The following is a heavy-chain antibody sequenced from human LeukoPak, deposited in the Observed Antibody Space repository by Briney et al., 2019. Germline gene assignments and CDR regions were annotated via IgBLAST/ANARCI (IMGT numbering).Heavy chain of an antibody. Sequence: GGSLRLSCAASGFSVGSNYMNWVRQAPGKGLEWVSILYSGDSTYYADSVKGRFIVSRDNSKNTLFLQMNAPRAEDTAVYYCARVGDHYHWYLDVWGRGTLVTVSS. CDR2: LYSGDST. D-gene: IGHD3-10*01. CDR3: ARVGDHYHWYLDV. V-gene: IGHV3-53*01. CDR1: GFSVGSNY. J-gene: IGHJ2*01.